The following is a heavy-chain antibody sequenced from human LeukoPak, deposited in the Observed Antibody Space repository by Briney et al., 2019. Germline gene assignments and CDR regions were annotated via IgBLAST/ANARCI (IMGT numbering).Heavy chain of an antibody. CDR1: GGSISSGGYY. V-gene: IGHV4-30-2*01. J-gene: IGHJ4*02. D-gene: IGHD3-3*01. CDR3: ARAPLRFLEWSH. Sequence: SETLSLTCTVSGGSISSGGYYWSWIRQPPGKGLEWIGYIYHSGSTYYNPSLKSRVTISVDRSKNQFSLKLSSVTAADTAVYYCARAPLRFLEWSHWGQGTLVTVSS. CDR2: IYHSGST.